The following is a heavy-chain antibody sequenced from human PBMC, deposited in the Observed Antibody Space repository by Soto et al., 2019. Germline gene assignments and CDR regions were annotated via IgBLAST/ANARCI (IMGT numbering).Heavy chain of an antibody. CDR2: INPNSGVT. Sequence: ASVKVSCKASGYAFTGYYIHWVRQAPGQGLEWMGWINPNSGVTKYAQNFQGWVTMTRDTSISTAYMEVNRLTSADTALYYCARGLVATIPAFDYWGQGTLVTVS. CDR1: GYAFTGYY. V-gene: IGHV1-2*04. J-gene: IGHJ4*02. D-gene: IGHD5-12*01. CDR3: ARGLVATIPAFDY.